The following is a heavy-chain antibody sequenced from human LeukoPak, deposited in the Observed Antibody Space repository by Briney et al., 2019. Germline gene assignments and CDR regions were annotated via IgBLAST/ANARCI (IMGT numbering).Heavy chain of an antibody. J-gene: IGHJ4*02. V-gene: IGHV3-48*01. Sequence: GGSLRLSCAASGFTFSIYGMSWVRQAPGKGLEWVAYISGSSSNTYYADSVKGRFTISRDNAKNSLYLQMNSLRAEDTALYYCARVNRMVPGYCSGGTCPGDYWGQGTLVTVSS. CDR3: ARVNRMVPGYCSGGTCPGDY. CDR1: GFTFSIYG. CDR2: ISGSSSNT. D-gene: IGHD2-15*01.